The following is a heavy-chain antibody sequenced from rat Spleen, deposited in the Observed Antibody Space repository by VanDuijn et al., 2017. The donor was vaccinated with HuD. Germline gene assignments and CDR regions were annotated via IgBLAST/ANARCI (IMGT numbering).Heavy chain of an antibody. J-gene: IGHJ2*01. Sequence: EVQMVESGGGLVQPGRSLKLSCAASGFTFSDYYMAWVRQAPTKGLEWVASISYDGVGTYYRDSVKGRFSISRDNAKSILYLQMDSLRSEDTATYYCARRHYGYTDYFDYWGQGVMVPVSS. V-gene: IGHV5-20*01. CDR3: ARRHYGYTDYFDY. D-gene: IGHD1-11*01. CDR1: GFTFSDYY. CDR2: ISYDGVGT.